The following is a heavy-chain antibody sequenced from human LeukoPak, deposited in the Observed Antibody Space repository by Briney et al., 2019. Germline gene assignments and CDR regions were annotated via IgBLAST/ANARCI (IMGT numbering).Heavy chain of an antibody. CDR1: GYTLTELS. CDR3: ARLTTVTTEDH. J-gene: IGHJ4*02. Sequence: GASVKVSCKVSGYTLTELSMHWVRQAPGKGLEWMGGFDPEDGETIYAQKFQGRVTMTRNTSISTAYMELSSLRSEDTAVYYCARLTTVTTEDHWGQGTLVTVSS. D-gene: IGHD4-17*01. V-gene: IGHV1-24*01. CDR2: FDPEDGET.